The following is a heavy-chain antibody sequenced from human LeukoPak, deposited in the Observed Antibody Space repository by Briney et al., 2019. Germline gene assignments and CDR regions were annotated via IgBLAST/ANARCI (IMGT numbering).Heavy chain of an antibody. Sequence: PGGSLRLSCAASGFTFSSYSMNWVRQAPGKGLEWVSSISSSSSYIYYADSVKGRFTISRDNAKNSLYLQMNSLRAEDTAVYYCASFFNYGDDPAKDPQDYWGQGTLVTVSS. CDR3: ASFFNYGDDPAKDPQDY. J-gene: IGHJ4*02. CDR1: GFTFSSYS. CDR2: ISSSSSYI. V-gene: IGHV3-21*01. D-gene: IGHD4-17*01.